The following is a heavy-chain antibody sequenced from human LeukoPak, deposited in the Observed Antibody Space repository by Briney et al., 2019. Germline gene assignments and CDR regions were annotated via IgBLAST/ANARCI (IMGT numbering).Heavy chain of an antibody. CDR2: IHHRGTT. CDR1: GGSISTNTYY. D-gene: IGHD3-10*01. J-gene: IGHJ4*02. CDR3: ARVTYNGYQHFDY. V-gene: IGHV4-39*07. Sequence: SETLSLTCSVSGGSISTNTYYWGWIRLPPGKGLEWIGEIHHRGTTYYNPSLRSRVTISVDTSKNQFSLRLTSVTAADTAVYYCARVTYNGYQHFDYWGQGNLVTVS.